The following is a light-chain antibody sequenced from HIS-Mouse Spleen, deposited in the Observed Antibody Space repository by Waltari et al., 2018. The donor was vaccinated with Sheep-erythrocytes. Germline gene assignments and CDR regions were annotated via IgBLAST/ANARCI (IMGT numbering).Light chain of an antibody. CDR2: DVS. V-gene: IGLV2-11*01. CDR3: CSYAGSYTLV. J-gene: IGLJ2*01. CDR1: SSDVGGYNY. Sequence: QSALTQPRSVSGSPGQSVTISCPATSSDVGGYNYVSWYQQHPGKAPKLMIYDVSKRPSGVPDRFSGSKSGNTASLTISGLQAEDEADYYCCSYAGSYTLVFGGGTKLTVL.